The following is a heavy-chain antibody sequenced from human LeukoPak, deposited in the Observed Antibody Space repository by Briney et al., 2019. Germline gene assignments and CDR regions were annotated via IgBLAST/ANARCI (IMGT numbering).Heavy chain of an antibody. V-gene: IGHV4-34*01. CDR1: GRSFSGYY. J-gene: IGHJ4*02. Sequence: SETLSLTCAVYGRSFSGYYSSWIRQPPGKGLEWIGEINHSGSTNYNPSLKSRVTITVDTSNNQFSLKLSSVTAADAAVYYCARGSVGANFDYWGQGNRVTVTA. CDR2: INHSGST. D-gene: IGHD1-26*01. CDR3: ARGSVGANFDY.